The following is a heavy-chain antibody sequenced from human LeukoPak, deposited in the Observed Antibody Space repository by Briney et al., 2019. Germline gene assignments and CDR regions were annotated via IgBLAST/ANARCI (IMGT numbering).Heavy chain of an antibody. J-gene: IGHJ4*02. CDR3: TRSYSSGNDWGY. CDR2: ISGYNSNT. Sequence: GSSVKVSCKASGYTFSNYGITWVRQAPGPGLEWMGWISGYNSNTNYAQKFQGRVTMTIDTSTTTVYMQLTRLRSDDTAVYYCTRSYSSGNDWGYWGQGTLVTVSS. CDR1: GYTFSNYG. V-gene: IGHV1-18*01. D-gene: IGHD6-19*01.